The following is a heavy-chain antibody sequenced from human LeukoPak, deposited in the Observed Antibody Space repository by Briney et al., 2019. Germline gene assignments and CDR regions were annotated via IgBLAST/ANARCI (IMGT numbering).Heavy chain of an antibody. V-gene: IGHV3-23*01. CDR2: ISSNGADT. J-gene: IGHJ4*02. Sequence: HPGGSLRLSCAVSRFTLSTYAMTWVRQAPGQGLEYVSAISSNGADTYYADSVKGRFTISRDNSKNTLYLQMTSLRVEDTAVYYCANYRKPQGLDYWGQGTLVTVSS. CDR3: ANYRKPQGLDY. CDR1: RFTLSTYA. D-gene: IGHD1-14*01.